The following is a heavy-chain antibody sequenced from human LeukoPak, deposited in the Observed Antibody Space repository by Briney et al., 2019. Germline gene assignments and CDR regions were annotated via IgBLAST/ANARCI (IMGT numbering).Heavy chain of an antibody. J-gene: IGHJ1*01. Sequence: GGSLRLSCVVSGFTFNRCWMNWVRQAPGKGLEWVAHINPDGRDTYYVDSVKGQFTISRDNAQNSMYLQMNSLRVEDTAVYYCTSWGDTTAEYFQRWGQGTLVTVSS. CDR2: INPDGRDT. CDR1: GFTFNRCW. CDR3: TSWGDTTAEYFQR. V-gene: IGHV3-7*01. D-gene: IGHD2-21*02.